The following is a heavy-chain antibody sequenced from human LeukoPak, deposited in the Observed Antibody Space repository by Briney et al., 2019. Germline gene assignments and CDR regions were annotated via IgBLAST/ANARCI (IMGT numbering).Heavy chain of an antibody. Sequence: ASVKVSCKASGCPFTSYYMHWVRQAPGQGLEWMGIINPSGGSTSYAQKFQGRVTMTRDTSTSTVYMELSSLRPEDTAVYYCASGELVGAPDYWGQGTLVTVSS. J-gene: IGHJ4*02. D-gene: IGHD1-26*01. CDR1: GCPFTSYY. CDR3: ASGELVGAPDY. V-gene: IGHV1-46*01. CDR2: INPSGGST.